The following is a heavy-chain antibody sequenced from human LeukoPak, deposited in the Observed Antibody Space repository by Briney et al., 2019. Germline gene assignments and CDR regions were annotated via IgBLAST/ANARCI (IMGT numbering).Heavy chain of an antibody. J-gene: IGHJ3*02. Sequence: GGSLTLSCAASALTVSSNYMSWVRQPPGKGLEWVTVIYSDGSTYYADSVKGRFTISRDNSKNTLYLQMNSLRAEDTAVYYCASGRVVVVVAPGAFDIWGQGTMVTVSS. CDR1: ALTVSSNY. CDR2: IYSDGST. D-gene: IGHD2-15*01. V-gene: IGHV3-66*01. CDR3: ASGRVVVVVAPGAFDI.